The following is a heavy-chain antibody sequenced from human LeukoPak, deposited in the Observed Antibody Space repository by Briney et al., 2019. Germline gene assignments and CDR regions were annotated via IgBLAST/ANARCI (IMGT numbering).Heavy chain of an antibody. V-gene: IGHV3-74*01. CDR3: ARDLTTAVTFVDY. Sequence: GGSLRLSCAASGFTFSSHWMHWVRQAPGKGLVWVSRINSDGSTTSYADSVKGRFTISRDNAKNTLYLQMNSLRAEGTALYYCARDLTTAVTFVDYWGQGTLVTVSS. D-gene: IGHD4-17*01. CDR1: GFTFSSHW. J-gene: IGHJ4*02. CDR2: INSDGSTT.